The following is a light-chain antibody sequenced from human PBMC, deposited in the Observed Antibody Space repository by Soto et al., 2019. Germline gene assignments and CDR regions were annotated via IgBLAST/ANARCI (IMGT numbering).Light chain of an antibody. Sequence: DIQMTQSPSTLSASVGDRVTIICRASQGISNYLAWYQQKPGKVPKLLIYAASTLQSGVPSRFSGSGSGTDFTLTISSLQPEDVATYYCQKYNSAPFGPGTKVDIK. V-gene: IGKV1-27*01. CDR1: QGISNY. CDR2: AAS. J-gene: IGKJ3*01. CDR3: QKYNSAP.